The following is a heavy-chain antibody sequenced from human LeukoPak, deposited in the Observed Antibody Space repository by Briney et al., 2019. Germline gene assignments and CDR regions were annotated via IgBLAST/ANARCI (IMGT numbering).Heavy chain of an antibody. J-gene: IGHJ4*02. CDR3: AKFLEMAVAGGEDY. CDR2: ISGSGGST. V-gene: IGHV3-23*01. Sequence: PGGSLRLSCAASGFTFSSYAMSWVRQAPGKGLEWVSAISGSGGSTYYADSVKGRFTISRDNSKNTLYLQMNSLRAEDTAVYYCAKFLEMAVAGGEDYWGQGTLVTVSS. CDR1: GFTFSSYA. D-gene: IGHD6-19*01.